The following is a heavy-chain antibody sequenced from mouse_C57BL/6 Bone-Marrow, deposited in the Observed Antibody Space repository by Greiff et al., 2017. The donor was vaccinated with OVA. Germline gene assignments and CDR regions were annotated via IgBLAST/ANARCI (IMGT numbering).Heavy chain of an antibody. Sequence: EVMLVESGGDLVKPGGSLKLSCAASGFTFSSYGMSWVRQTPDKRLEWVATIRSGGSYTYYPDSVKGRFTISRDTAKNTLYLQMSSLKSEDTAMYYCASYYGSRDTFAYWGQGTLVTVSA. J-gene: IGHJ3*01. V-gene: IGHV5-6*01. D-gene: IGHD1-1*01. CDR3: ASYYGSRDTFAY. CDR2: IRSGGSYT. CDR1: GFTFSSYG.